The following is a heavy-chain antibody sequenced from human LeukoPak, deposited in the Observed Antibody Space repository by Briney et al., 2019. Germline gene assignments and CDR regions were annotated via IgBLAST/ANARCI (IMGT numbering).Heavy chain of an antibody. CDR1: GYSFTSYW. J-gene: IGHJ3*02. V-gene: IGHV5-51*01. D-gene: IGHD3-22*01. Sequence: GESLKISSKGSGYSFTSYWIGWVRPMPGKGLEWMGIIYPGDSDTRYSPSFQGQVTISAAKSISTAYLQWSSLKASDTAMYYCARRPFYYDSSGYLPPNAFDIWGQGTMVTVSS. CDR3: ARRPFYYDSSGYLPPNAFDI. CDR2: IYPGDSDT.